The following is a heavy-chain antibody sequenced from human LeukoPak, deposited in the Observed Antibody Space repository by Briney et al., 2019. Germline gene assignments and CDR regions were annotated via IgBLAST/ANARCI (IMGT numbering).Heavy chain of an antibody. CDR3: AKGIGDY. Sequence: SETLSLTCAVYGGSFSGYYWSWIRQPPGKGLEWIGEINHSGSTNYNPSLKSRVTISVDTSKNQFSLKLSSVTAADTAVYYCAKGIGDYWGQGTLVTVSS. D-gene: IGHD3-22*01. CDR1: GGSFSGYY. J-gene: IGHJ4*02. V-gene: IGHV4-34*01. CDR2: INHSGST.